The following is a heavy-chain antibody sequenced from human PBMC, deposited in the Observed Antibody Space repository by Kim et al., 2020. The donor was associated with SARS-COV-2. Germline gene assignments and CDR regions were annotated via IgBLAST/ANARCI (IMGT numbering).Heavy chain of an antibody. CDR3: ARSSLLDFDY. CDR2: GGA. J-gene: IGHJ4*02. Sequence: GGANYAPRFQGRVTMTRDTSISTVYLEMTRLRSDDTAVYYCARSSLLDFDYWGQGTLVTVSS. D-gene: IGHD2-15*01. V-gene: IGHV1-2*02.